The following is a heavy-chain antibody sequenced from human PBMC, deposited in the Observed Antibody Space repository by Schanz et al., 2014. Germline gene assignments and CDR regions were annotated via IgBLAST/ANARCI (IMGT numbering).Heavy chain of an antibody. Sequence: QLMQSGSEVRKPGASVKVSCKASGYTFTSYYIHWFRQAPGQGLEWMGLINPSVGNTNYARKFRGRVTMTRNTSTSTIYMELSSLRSEDTGVYFCARGPSTGAFDIWGQGTMVTVSS. CDR1: GYTFTSYY. CDR3: ARGPSTGAFDI. CDR2: INPSVGNT. J-gene: IGHJ3*02. V-gene: IGHV1-46*03. D-gene: IGHD3-9*01.